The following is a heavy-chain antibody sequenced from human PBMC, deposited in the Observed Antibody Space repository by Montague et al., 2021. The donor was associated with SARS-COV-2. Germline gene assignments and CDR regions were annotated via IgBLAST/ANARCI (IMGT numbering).Heavy chain of an antibody. CDR1: GGSISSGGYS. Sequence: TLSLTCAVSGGSISSGGYSWNWIRQPPGKGLEWIGYIYHSGSTYYNSSLKSRVTISLDSSKNQFSLNLTSVTAADTAVYYCARGSMVRGGKVYYGADVWGQGTTVTVSS. CDR3: ARGSMVRGGKVYYGADV. J-gene: IGHJ6*02. CDR2: IYHSGST. D-gene: IGHD3-10*01. V-gene: IGHV4-30-2*01.